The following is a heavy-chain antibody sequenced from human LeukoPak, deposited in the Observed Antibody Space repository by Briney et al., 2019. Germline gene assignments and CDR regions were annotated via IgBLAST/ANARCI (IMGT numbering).Heavy chain of an antibody. Sequence: GGSLRLSCAASGFTFSSYSMSWVRQAPGKGLEWVSSISSSSSYIYYADSVKGRFTISRDNAKNSLYLQMNSLRAEDTAVYYCAREGDGYNSPFDYWGQGTLATVSS. CDR1: GFTFSSYS. CDR3: AREGDGYNSPFDY. D-gene: IGHD5-24*01. V-gene: IGHV3-21*01. J-gene: IGHJ4*02. CDR2: ISSSSSYI.